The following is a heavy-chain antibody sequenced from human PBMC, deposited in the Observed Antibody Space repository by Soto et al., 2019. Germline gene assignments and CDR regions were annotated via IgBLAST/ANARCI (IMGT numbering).Heavy chain of an antibody. V-gene: IGHV3-23*01. CDR3: AKGVPGIAVAGTGYFQH. CDR1: GFTFITYG. CDR2: ISGSGDST. Sequence: GGSLRLSCAASGFTFITYGMHWVRHAPGKGLEWVSGISGSGDSTYYADSVKGRFTISRDNSKKTVYLQMNSLRAEDTAVYYCAKGVPGIAVAGTGYFQHWGQGTLVTVSS. D-gene: IGHD6-19*01. J-gene: IGHJ1*01.